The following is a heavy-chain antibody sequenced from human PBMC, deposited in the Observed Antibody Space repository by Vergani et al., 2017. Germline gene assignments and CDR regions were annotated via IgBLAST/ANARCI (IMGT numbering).Heavy chain of an antibody. D-gene: IGHD5-12*01. J-gene: IGHJ2*01. CDR1: GGSFSGYY. CDR3: ARGSGYPYWYFDL. CDR2: INHSGST. Sequence: QVQLQQWGAGLLKPSETLSLTCAVHGGSFSGYYWSWIRQPPGKGLEWIGEINHSGSTNYNPSLKSRVTISVDTSKNQFSLKLSSVTAADTAVYYCARGSGYPYWYFDLWGRGTLVTVSS. V-gene: IGHV4-34*01.